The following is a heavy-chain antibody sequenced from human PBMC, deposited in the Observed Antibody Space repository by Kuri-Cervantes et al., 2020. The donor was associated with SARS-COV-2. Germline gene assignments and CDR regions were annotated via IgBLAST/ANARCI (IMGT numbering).Heavy chain of an antibody. J-gene: IGHJ4*02. CDR3: ASAVAGLFDY. Sequence: GESLKISCAASGFTSSDHYMDWVRQAPGKGLEWVGRTRNKANSYTTEYAASVKGRFTISRDDSKNSLYLQMNSLKTKDTAVYYCASAVAGLFDYWGQGTLVTVSS. CDR1: GFTSSDHY. D-gene: IGHD6-19*01. CDR2: TRNKANSYTT. V-gene: IGHV3-72*01.